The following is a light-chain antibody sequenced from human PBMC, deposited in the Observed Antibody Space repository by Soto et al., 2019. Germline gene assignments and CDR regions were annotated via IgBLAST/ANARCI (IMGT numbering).Light chain of an antibody. CDR1: SSDVGGYKY. J-gene: IGLJ2*01. Sequence: QSALTQPPSASGSPGQSVTISCTGTSSDVGGYKYVSWYQQKSGKAPKLIIYEVTDRPSGVPDRFSGSKSDNTASLTVSGLQAEDEADYYCSAYAGINNLLFGGGTKLTVL. CDR2: EVT. V-gene: IGLV2-8*01. CDR3: SAYAGINNLL.